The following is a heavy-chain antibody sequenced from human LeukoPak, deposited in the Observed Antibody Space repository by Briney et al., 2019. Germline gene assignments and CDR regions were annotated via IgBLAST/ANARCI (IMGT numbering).Heavy chain of an antibody. D-gene: IGHD2-21*02. CDR3: VKARMPHCGTDCLES. Sequence: GESLRLSCAASGFTFSNYGMSWVRQAPGKGLEWVSVIRGSGSGTYYAASVKGRFTISRDNSKNTVYLQMNSLRAEDTAVYYCVKARMPHCGTDCLESWGQGTLVTVSS. CDR1: GFTFSNYG. CDR2: IRGSGSGT. J-gene: IGHJ4*02. V-gene: IGHV3-23*01.